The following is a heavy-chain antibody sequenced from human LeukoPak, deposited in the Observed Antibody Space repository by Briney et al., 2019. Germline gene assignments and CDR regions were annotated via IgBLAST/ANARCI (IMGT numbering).Heavy chain of an antibody. CDR1: GDSVSNNNAA. V-gene: IGHV6-1*01. CDR2: TYYRSKWSN. CDR3: ARTLGAGDIHPGMADFYYMDV. D-gene: IGHD5-18*01. Sequence: SQTLSLTCAISGDSVSNNNAAWNWIRQSPSRGLEWLGRTYYRSKWSNDYAVSVKSRITINPDTSKNQFSLHLNSVTPEDTAVYYCARTLGAGDIHPGMADFYYMDVWGKGTTVTVSS. J-gene: IGHJ6*03.